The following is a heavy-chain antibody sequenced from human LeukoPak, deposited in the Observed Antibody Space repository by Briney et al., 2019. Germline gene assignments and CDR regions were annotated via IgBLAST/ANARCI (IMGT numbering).Heavy chain of an antibody. J-gene: IGHJ4*02. CDR1: GYTFTSHA. Sequence: ASVKVSCKAFGYTFTSHAMNWVRQAPGQGPEWMGWINTNTGNPTYAQGFTGRFVFSLDTSVSTAYLQISSLKAEDTAVYYCARAPKRPVAGTFLYYFDYWGQGTLVTVSS. V-gene: IGHV7-4-1*02. D-gene: IGHD6-19*01. CDR2: INTNTGNP. CDR3: ARAPKRPVAGTFLYYFDY.